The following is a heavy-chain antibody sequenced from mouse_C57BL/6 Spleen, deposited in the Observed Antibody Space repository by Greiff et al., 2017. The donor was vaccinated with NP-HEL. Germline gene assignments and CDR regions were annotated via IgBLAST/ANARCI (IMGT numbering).Heavy chain of an antibody. V-gene: IGHV1-81*01. CDR2: IYPRSGNT. Sequence: VQLQQSGAELARPGASVKLSCKASGYTFTSYGISWVKQRTGQGLEWIGEIYPRSGNTYYNEKFKGKATLTADKSSSTAYMELHSLTSEDSAVYFCARIYDGYYFAYWGQGTLVTVSA. D-gene: IGHD2-3*01. CDR3: ARIYDGYYFAY. J-gene: IGHJ3*01. CDR1: GYTFTSYG.